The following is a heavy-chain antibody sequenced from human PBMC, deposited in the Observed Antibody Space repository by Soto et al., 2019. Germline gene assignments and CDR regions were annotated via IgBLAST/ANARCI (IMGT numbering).Heavy chain of an antibody. V-gene: IGHV1-46*01. D-gene: IGHD6-19*01. J-gene: IGHJ6*02. CDR3: ARGEDSSGWPDYYYYYGMDV. Sequence: ASVKVSCKASGYTFTSYYMHWVRQAPGQGLEWMGIINPSGGSTSYAQKFQGRVTMTRDTSTSTVYMELSSLRSEDTAVYYCARGEDSSGWPDYYYYYGMDVWGQGTTVTVSS. CDR1: GYTFTSYY. CDR2: INPSGGST.